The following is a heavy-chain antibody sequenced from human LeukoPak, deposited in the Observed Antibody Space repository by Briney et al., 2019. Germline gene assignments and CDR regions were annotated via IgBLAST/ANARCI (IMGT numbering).Heavy chain of an antibody. D-gene: IGHD5-24*01. CDR1: GFRISNYW. J-gene: IGHJ4*02. V-gene: IGHV5-51*01. Sequence: GESLQISCQASGFRISNYWIGWVRQMPGGGLEWMGIIYAADSGTRYSPSFEGQVTVSADKSINTAYMEWSSLKASDTAVYYCARRANRDGYNYDYYDYWGQGTLVSVSS. CDR3: ARRANRDGYNYDYYDY. CDR2: IYAADSGT.